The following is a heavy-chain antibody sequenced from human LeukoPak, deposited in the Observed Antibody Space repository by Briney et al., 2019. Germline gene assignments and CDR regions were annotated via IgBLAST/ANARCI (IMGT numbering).Heavy chain of an antibody. J-gene: IGHJ2*01. Sequence: SETLSLTCTVSGGSISSYYWSWIRQPPGKRLEWIGYIHYRGTGDSNPSLRSRVSMSVDTSKNQFSLKMSSLTASDTAMYYCARRGPNSGSSRGWNFDLWGRGTLLTVSS. CDR2: IHYRGTG. CDR3: ARRGPNSGSSRGWNFDL. V-gene: IGHV4-59*08. D-gene: IGHD5-12*01. CDR1: GGSISSYY.